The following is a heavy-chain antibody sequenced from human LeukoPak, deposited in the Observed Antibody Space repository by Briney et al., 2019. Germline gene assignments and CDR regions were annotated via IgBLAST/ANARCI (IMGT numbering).Heavy chain of an antibody. CDR1: GFTFSSYS. CDR3: ERFDSGTTIGLDY. D-gene: IGHD5-12*01. J-gene: IGHJ4*02. CDR2: ISSSSSYI. Sequence: GGSLRLSCAASGFTFSSYSMNWVRQAPGKGLEWVSSISSSSSYIYYADSVKGRFTISRDNAKNSLYLQMNSLRAEDTAVYYCERFDSGTTIGLDYWGQGTLATVSS. V-gene: IGHV3-21*01.